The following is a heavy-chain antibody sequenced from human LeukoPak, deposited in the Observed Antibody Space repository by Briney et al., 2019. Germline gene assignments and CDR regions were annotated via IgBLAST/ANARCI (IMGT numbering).Heavy chain of an antibody. CDR2: IYYSGST. Sequence: SETLSLTCTVSGGSISSYYWSRIRQPPGKGLERIGYIYYSGSTNYNPSLKSRVTISVDTSKNQFSLKLSSVTAADTAVYYCARHGSYYDFWSGYPFDYWGQGTLVTVSS. V-gene: IGHV4-59*08. CDR1: GGSISSYY. CDR3: ARHGSYYDFWSGYPFDY. D-gene: IGHD3-3*01. J-gene: IGHJ4*02.